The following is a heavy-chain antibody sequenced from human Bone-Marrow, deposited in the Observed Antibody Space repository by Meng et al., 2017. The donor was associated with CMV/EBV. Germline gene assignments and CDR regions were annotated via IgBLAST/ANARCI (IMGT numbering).Heavy chain of an antibody. CDR2: IRSDGSAT. Sequence: QGQLMQSGAGVKGPGASVKVSCKTSGYTFSDYYMHWVRHAPGQGLEWMGWIRSDGSATNYAQKFRGRVTMTRDASVSTAYMELSGLTSDDTAVYFCVRSSGWSLFDYWGPGALVTVSS. J-gene: IGHJ4*02. V-gene: IGHV1-2*02. CDR1: GYTFSDYY. CDR3: VRSSGWSLFDY. D-gene: IGHD6-19*01.